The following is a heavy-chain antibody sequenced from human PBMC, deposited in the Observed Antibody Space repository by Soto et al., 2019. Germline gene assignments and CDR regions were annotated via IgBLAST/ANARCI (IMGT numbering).Heavy chain of an antibody. CDR1: GYSFSSYW. D-gene: IGHD2-15*01. CDR3: ARQGVVCSGGSCYVGRTVGWFDP. J-gene: IGHJ5*02. CDR2: IYPGDSEI. V-gene: IGHV5-51*01. Sequence: EVQLVQSGAEVKKPGESLKISCKGSGYSFSSYWIGWVRQMPGKGLEWMGIIYPGDSEIRYSPSFQGQVTISADKSISTAYLQWSSLKASDTAMYYCARQGVVCSGGSCYVGRTVGWFDPWGQGTLVTVSS.